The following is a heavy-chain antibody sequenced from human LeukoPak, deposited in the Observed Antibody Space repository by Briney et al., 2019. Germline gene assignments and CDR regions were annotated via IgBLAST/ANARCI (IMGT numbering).Heavy chain of an antibody. J-gene: IGHJ6*03. D-gene: IGHD1-26*01. CDR1: GFTFSSYS. V-gene: IGHV3-21*01. CDR3: ARDPYSGSCSDYYYYYMDV. Sequence: TGGSLRLSCAASGFTFSSYSMNWVRQAPGKGLEWVSSISSSSSYIYYADSVKGRFTISRDNAKNSLYLQLNSLRAEDTAVYYCARDPYSGSCSDYYYYYMDVWGKGTTVTVSS. CDR2: ISSSSSYI.